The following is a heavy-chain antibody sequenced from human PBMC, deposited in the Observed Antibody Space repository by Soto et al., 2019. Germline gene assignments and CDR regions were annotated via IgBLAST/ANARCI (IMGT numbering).Heavy chain of an antibody. Sequence: QLQLQESGPGLVKPSETLSLTCTVSGGSISSSSYYWGWIRQPPGKGLEWIGSIYYSGSTYYNPSLKSRVTISVDTSKNQFSLKLSSVTAADTAVYYCARLGRGAAAGPFDYWGQGTLVTVSS. D-gene: IGHD6-13*01. CDR1: GGSISSSSYY. V-gene: IGHV4-39*01. CDR2: IYYSGST. J-gene: IGHJ4*02. CDR3: ARLGRGAAAGPFDY.